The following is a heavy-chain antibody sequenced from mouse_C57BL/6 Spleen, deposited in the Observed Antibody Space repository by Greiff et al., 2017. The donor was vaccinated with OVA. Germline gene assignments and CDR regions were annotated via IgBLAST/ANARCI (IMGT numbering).Heavy chain of an antibody. V-gene: IGHV1-64*01. CDR2: IHPNSGST. D-gene: IGHD4-1*01. CDR3: ARAPNWDGDAMDY. Sequence: QVQLQQPGAELVKPGASVKLSCKASGYTFTSYWMHWVKQRPGQGLEWIGMIHPNSGSTNYNEKFKSKATLTVDKSSSTAYMQLSSLTSEDSAVYYCARAPNWDGDAMDYWGQGTSVTVSS. J-gene: IGHJ4*01. CDR1: GYTFTSYW.